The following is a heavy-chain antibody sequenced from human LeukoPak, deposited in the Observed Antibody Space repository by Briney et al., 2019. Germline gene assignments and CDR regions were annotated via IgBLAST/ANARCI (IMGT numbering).Heavy chain of an antibody. CDR2: IYYSGSN. J-gene: IGHJ5*02. CDR1: GGSISSSSYY. CDR3: ARGGQWLRDP. V-gene: IGHV4-61*05. Sequence: PSEALSLTCTVSGGSISSSSYYWGWIRQPPGEGLEWIGYIYYSGSNNYNTSLEGRVTISVDTSNNQFSLKLSSVPAADTAVYYCARGGQWLRDPWGQGTLVTVSS. D-gene: IGHD5-12*01.